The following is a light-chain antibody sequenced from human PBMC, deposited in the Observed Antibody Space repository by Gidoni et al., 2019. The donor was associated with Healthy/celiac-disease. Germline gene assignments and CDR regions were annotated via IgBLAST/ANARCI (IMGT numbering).Light chain of an antibody. V-gene: IGLV4-69*01. CDR3: QTWGTGIRV. CDR2: LNSDGSH. CDR1: SCHSSYA. J-gene: IGLJ2*01. Sequence: HLVLTQSPSASASLGASVQLTCTLSSCHSSYAIAWHQQQPEKGPRYLMKLNSDGSHSKGDGIPDRFSGSSAGAERYLTISSLQSEDEADYYCQTWGTGIRVFGGGTKLTVL.